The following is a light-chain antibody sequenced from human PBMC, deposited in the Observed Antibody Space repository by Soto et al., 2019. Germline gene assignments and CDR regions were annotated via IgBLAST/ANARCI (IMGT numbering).Light chain of an antibody. CDR2: AAS. Sequence: DIQMTQSPWSLSASVVGGVTITCRASQSISRYLNWYQHKPGKAPKLLINAASSLERGVPSRFSGGGSGTDFTLNISSLQPDDFATYYCQQNYRATPWTFGQGTKVDIK. CDR1: QSISRY. CDR3: QQNYRATPWT. V-gene: IGKV1-39*01. J-gene: IGKJ1*01.